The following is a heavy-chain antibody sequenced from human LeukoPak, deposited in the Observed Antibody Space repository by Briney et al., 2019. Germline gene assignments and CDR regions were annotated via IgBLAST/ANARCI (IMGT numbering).Heavy chain of an antibody. J-gene: IGHJ5*02. Sequence: SETLSLTCSVSDYSISSGHYWGWIRQPPGKGLEWIGEINHSGSTNYNPSLKSRVTISVDTSKNQFSLKLSSVTAADTAVYYCASRTMVRGFNWFDPWGQGTLVTVSS. D-gene: IGHD3-10*01. CDR1: DYSISSGHY. V-gene: IGHV4-38-2*02. CDR3: ASRTMVRGFNWFDP. CDR2: INHSGST.